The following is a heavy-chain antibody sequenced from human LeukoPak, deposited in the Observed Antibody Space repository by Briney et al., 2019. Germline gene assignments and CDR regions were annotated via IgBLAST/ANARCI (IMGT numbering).Heavy chain of an antibody. CDR3: ARPYYYDSRIDP. J-gene: IGHJ5*02. CDR1: GVSISSGDYY. Sequence: PSQTLSLTCTVSGVSISSGDYYWSWIRQPPGKGLEWIGYMYYSGSTYYNPSLKGRVIISLDTSKNQLSLKLSSVTAADTAEYYCARPYYYDSRIDPWGQGTLVTVSS. CDR2: MYYSGST. V-gene: IGHV4-30-4*01. D-gene: IGHD3-22*01.